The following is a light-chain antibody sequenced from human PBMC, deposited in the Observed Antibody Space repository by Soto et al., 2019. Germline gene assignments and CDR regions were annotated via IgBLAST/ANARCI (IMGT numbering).Light chain of an antibody. J-gene: IGKJ1*01. V-gene: IGKV3-20*01. Sequence: EIVLTQSPGALSLSPGERATLSCGASQSVSSSYLAWYQQKPGQAPRLLIYGASTRATGIPDRFRGSGSGTDCTLTISRLEPEDFAVYYGQQYGSSPRTFGQGTKVEIK. CDR3: QQYGSSPRT. CDR2: GAS. CDR1: QSVSSSY.